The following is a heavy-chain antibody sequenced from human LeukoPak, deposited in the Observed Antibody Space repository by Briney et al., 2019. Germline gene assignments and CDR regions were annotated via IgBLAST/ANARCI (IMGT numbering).Heavy chain of an antibody. CDR2: IYSGGST. D-gene: IGHD3-22*01. V-gene: IGHV3-66*01. J-gene: IGHJ4*02. CDR1: GFTVSSNY. CDR3: ARAGFYDSSGSSGY. Sequence: GSLPLSCAASGFTVSSNYMSWGRQAPGKGLGWVSVIYSGGSTYYADSVKGRFTISRDNSKNTLYLQMNSLRAEDTAVYYCARAGFYDSSGSSGYWGQGTLVTVSS.